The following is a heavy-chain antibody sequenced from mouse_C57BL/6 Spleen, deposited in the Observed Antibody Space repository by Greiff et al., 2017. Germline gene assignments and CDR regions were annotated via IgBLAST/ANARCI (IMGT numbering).Heavy chain of an antibody. V-gene: IGHV5-17*01. CDR1: GFTFSDYG. J-gene: IGHJ4*01. CDR2: ISSGSSTI. D-gene: IGHD2-3*01. Sequence: EVMLVESGGGLVKPGGSLKLSCAASGFTFSDYGMHWVRQAPEKGLEWVAYISSGSSTIYYADTVKGRFTISRDNAKNTLFLQMTSLRSEDTAMYYCARGLYDGLYAMDYWGQGTSVTVSS. CDR3: ARGLYDGLYAMDY.